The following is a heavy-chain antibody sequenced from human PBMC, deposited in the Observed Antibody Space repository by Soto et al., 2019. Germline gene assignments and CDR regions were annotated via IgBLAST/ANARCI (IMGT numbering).Heavy chain of an antibody. CDR3: AAEVDTAMANHDAFDI. CDR1: GYTFTSYG. J-gene: IGHJ3*02. V-gene: IGHV1-2*02. Sequence: TSVKVSCKAAGYTFTSYGISWVRQAPGQGLEWMGWINPNSGGTNYAQKFQGRVTMTRDTSISTAYMELSRLRSDDTAVYYCAAEVDTAMANHDAFDIWGQGTMVTVSS. CDR2: INPNSGGT. D-gene: IGHD5-18*01.